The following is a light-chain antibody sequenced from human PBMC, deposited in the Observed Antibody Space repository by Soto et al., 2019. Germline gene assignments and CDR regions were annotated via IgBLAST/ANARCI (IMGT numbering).Light chain of an antibody. V-gene: IGKV2-28*01. J-gene: IGKJ5*01. CDR2: LGS. CDR3: MQALRPT. Sequence: DSVMTQAPLSLSVTPGEPYSISCRSNQSLLHGNGYNYLYWYLQKPXXTXQLLIYLGSNRASGVPDRFSGSGSGTDFNLEINRVEAEDVGVDYCMQALRPTFGQGTRLEIK. CDR1: QSLLHGNGYNY.